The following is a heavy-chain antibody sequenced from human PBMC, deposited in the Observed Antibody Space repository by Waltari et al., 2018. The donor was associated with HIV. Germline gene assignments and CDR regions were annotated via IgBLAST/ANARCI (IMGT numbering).Heavy chain of an antibody. CDR2: SYGGGSK. V-gene: IGHV3-53*01. Sequence: EVQLVESGGGLIQPGGSLRLSCAASGFTVSSNYMSWVRQAPGKGLGWVSVSYGGGSKYEADSVKGRFTISRDKSKNTLYLQMNSLRAEDTAVYYCASTGGTSYYFDYWGQGTLVTVSS. D-gene: IGHD2-8*02. CDR1: GFTVSSNY. J-gene: IGHJ4*02. CDR3: ASTGGTSYYFDY.